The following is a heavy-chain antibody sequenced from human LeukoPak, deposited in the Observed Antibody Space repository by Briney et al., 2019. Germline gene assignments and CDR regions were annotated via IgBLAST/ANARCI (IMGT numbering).Heavy chain of an antibody. CDR3: ARAVCGGDCSNNWFDP. J-gene: IGHJ5*02. Sequence: SETLSLTCTVSGGSISSYYWSWIRQPPGKGLEWIGYIYYSGSTNYNPSLKSRVTISVDTSKNQFSLKLSSVTAADTAVYYCARAVCGGDCSNNWFDPWGQGTLVTVSS. CDR1: GGSISSYY. D-gene: IGHD2-21*02. V-gene: IGHV4-59*08. CDR2: IYYSGST.